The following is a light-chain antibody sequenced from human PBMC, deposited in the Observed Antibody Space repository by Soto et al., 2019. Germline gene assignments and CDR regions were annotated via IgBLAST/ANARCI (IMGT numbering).Light chain of an antibody. V-gene: IGKV3-15*01. CDR2: GAS. CDR1: QTVTSN. CDR3: QKYHVGXSLT. J-gene: IGKJ4*01. Sequence: EIVMTESPVTLSVSPGERATLSCRAIQTVTSNLAWYQQKTGQPPRLLIYGASTRATGLPARFSGSGSVTELTLTISSMQSEDVAVYYCQKYHVGXSLTFGGGTKV.